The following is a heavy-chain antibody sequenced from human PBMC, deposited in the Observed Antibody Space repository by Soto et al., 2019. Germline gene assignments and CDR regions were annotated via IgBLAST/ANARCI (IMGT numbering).Heavy chain of an antibody. D-gene: IGHD3-10*01. CDR3: ARDGYDGSGSPYPAY. V-gene: IGHV4-59*01. CDR2: IYYLGST. J-gene: IGHJ4*02. Sequence: LSLTCSVSGGSMSEYFWSWIRQSPGRGLEWIGYIYYLGSTDYNPSLKSRVTISVDTSKRQFSLRLTSVTAADAAVYYCARDGYDGSGSPYPAYWGPGTQVTVSS. CDR1: GGSMSEYF.